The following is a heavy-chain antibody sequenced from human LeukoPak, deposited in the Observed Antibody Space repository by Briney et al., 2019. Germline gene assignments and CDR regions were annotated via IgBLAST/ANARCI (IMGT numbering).Heavy chain of an antibody. V-gene: IGHV4-34*01. CDR1: GGSFSGYS. J-gene: IGHJ5*02. CDR2: INHSGST. D-gene: IGHD5-12*01. CDR3: ARFRSVSSGYAKWRNWFDP. Sequence: SETLSLTCAAYGGSFSGYSWSWIRQPPGKGLEWIGEINHSGSTNYNPSLKSRVTISVDTSKNQFSLKLSSVTAADTAVYYCARFRSVSSGYAKWRNWFDPWGQGTLVTVSS.